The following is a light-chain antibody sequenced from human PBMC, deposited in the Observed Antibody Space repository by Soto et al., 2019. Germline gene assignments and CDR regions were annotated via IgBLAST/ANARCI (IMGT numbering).Light chain of an antibody. J-gene: IGKJ1*01. V-gene: IGKV3-20*01. CDR3: QQHASSVT. CDR1: QSFSSTF. Sequence: EILLTQSPDSLSLSPGDRATLSCRASQSFSSTFFAWYQQKPGQAPRLLIYGASSRATGIPDRFSGSGSGTDFTLSLRRLEPEDFSVYNCQQHASSVTFGQGTKVEIK. CDR2: GAS.